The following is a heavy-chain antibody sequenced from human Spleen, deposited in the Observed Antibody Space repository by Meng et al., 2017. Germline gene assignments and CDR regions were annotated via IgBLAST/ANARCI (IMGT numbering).Heavy chain of an antibody. J-gene: IGHJ4*02. CDR3: ARDEDISAAGKLFGDY. D-gene: IGHD6-13*01. CDR2: INPKSGDT. Sequence: QVQLVQSGAEVKKPGAPVKVSCKASGYTFPDYWLHWVRRAPGKGLEWMGRINPKSGDTHYAQRFQGRVTMTGDTSISTAYMKLSGLRSDDTAMYYCARDEDISAAGKLFGDYWGQGTLVTSPQ. CDR1: GYTFPDYW. V-gene: IGHV1-2*06.